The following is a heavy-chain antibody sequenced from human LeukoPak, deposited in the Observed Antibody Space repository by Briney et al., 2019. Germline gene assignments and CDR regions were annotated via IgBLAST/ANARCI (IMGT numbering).Heavy chain of an antibody. CDR1: GGSISIYY. CDR2: IYYSGST. CDR3: AQASEAEYFQH. J-gene: IGHJ1*01. V-gene: IGHV4-59*08. Sequence: NPSETLSLTCTVSGGSISIYYWSWIRQPPRKGLEWIGYIYYSGSTNYNPSLKSRATISVDTSMNQFSLKLSSVTAAETAVYYCAQASEAEYFQHWGQGSLVTVSP.